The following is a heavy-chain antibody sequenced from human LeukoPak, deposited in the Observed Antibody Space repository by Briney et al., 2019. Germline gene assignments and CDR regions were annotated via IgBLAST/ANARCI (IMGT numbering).Heavy chain of an antibody. CDR2: ISSSGSTI. CDR1: GFTFSDYY. CDR3: AREGSSSWYSAEYFQH. D-gene: IGHD6-13*01. V-gene: IGHV3-11*04. Sequence: GGSLRLSCAASGFTFSDYYMSWIRQAPGKGLEWVSYISSSGSTIYYADSVKGRFTISRDNAKNSLYLQMNSLRAEDTAVYYCAREGSSSWYSAEYFQHWGQGTLVTVSS. J-gene: IGHJ1*01.